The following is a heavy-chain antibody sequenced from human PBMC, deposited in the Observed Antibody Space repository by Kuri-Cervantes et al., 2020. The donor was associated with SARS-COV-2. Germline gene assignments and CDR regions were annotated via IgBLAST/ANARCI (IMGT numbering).Heavy chain of an antibody. CDR3: ARQRDTAMDTASPFDY. J-gene: IGHJ4*02. V-gene: IGHV3-21*01. D-gene: IGHD5-18*01. Sequence: GESLKISCAASGFTFSSYSMNWVRQAPGKGLEWVSSISSSSSYIYYADSVKGRFTISRDNAKNSLYLQMNSLRAEDTAVYYCARQRDTAMDTASPFDYWGQETLVTVSS. CDR2: ISSSSSYI. CDR1: GFTFSSYS.